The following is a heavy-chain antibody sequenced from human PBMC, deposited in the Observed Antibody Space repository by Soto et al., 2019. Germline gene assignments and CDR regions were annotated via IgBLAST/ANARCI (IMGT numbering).Heavy chain of an antibody. J-gene: IGHJ3*02. CDR2: IYSSGST. CDR1: GGSVNSVNYY. CDR3: ATSPRFAFDI. V-gene: IGHV4-61*01. Sequence: QVQLQESGPGLVKPSETLPLSCSVSGGSVNSVNYYWSWIRQPPGKGLEWIGYIYSSGSTNYNPSLKSRVTISVDTSKNQLSLRLNSVTTADTAVYYCATSPRFAFDIWGQGTMVTVSS.